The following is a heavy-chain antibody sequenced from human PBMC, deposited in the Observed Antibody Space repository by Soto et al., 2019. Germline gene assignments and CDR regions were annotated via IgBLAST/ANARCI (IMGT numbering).Heavy chain of an antibody. J-gene: IGHJ4*02. CDR2: ISAYNGNT. Sequence: QVQLVQSGAEVKKPGASVKVSCKASGYTFTSYGISWVRQAPGQGLEWMGWISAYNGNTNYAQKGQGRATMTKDTSTSTAYMELRSLRADDTAVYYCARVPGRAAAAGNWALDYWGQGTLVTVSS. CDR3: ARVPGRAAAAGNWALDY. V-gene: IGHV1-18*01. D-gene: IGHD6-13*01. CDR1: GYTFTSYG.